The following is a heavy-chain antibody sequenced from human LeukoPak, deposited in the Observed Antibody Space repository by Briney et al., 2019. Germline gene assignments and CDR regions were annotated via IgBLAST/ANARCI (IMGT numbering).Heavy chain of an antibody. CDR3: VRDRRCSGSGCTPGDDFDY. D-gene: IGHD2-15*01. Sequence: PGGSLRLSCAASGFIFSRSWMHWVRQAPGKGLVWVSRINEDGSFISYADSVKGRFTISRDNAKNTVLLQMNGLRAEDTAVYYCVRDRRCSGSGCTPGDDFDYWGQGTLVTVSS. J-gene: IGHJ4*02. V-gene: IGHV3-74*01. CDR2: INEDGSFI. CDR1: GFIFSRSW.